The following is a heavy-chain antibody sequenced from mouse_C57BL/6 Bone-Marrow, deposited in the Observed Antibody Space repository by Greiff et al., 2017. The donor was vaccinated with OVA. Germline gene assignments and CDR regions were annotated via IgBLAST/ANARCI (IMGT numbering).Heavy chain of an antibody. J-gene: IGHJ3*01. Sequence: EVKVVESGGGLVQSGRSLRLSCATSGFTFSDFYMEWVRQAPGKGLEWIAASRNKANDYTTEYSASVKGRFIVSRDTSQSILYLQMNALRAEDTAIYYGARDDYDERTWFAYWGQGTLVTVSA. CDR2: SRNKANDYTT. CDR3: ARDDYDERTWFAY. CDR1: GFTFSDFY. V-gene: IGHV7-1*01. D-gene: IGHD2-4*01.